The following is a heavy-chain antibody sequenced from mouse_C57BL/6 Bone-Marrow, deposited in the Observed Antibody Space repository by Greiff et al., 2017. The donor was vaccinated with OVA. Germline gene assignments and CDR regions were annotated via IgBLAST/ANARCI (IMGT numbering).Heavy chain of an antibody. Sequence: EVMLVESGGGLVQPKGSLKLSCAASGFSFNTYAMNWVRQAPGKGLEWVARIRSKSNNYATYYADSVKDRFTISRDDSESMLYLKMNNLMTEDTAMYYCVRHAYSDWYFDVWGTGTTVTVSS. CDR3: VRHAYSDWYFDV. D-gene: IGHD2-12*01. V-gene: IGHV10-1*01. J-gene: IGHJ1*03. CDR1: GFSFNTYA. CDR2: IRSKSNNYAT.